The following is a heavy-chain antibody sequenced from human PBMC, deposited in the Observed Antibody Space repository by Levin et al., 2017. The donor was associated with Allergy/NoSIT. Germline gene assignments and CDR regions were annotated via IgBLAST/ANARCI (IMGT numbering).Heavy chain of an antibody. CDR1: GGTFSSYT. D-gene: IGHD3-22*01. CDR3: ASEDRSGYYSRGNAFDI. CDR2: VIPIIDLS. J-gene: IGHJ3*02. V-gene: IGHV1-69*02. Sequence: GASVKVSCKASGGTFSSYTISWIRQAPGQGLEWMGRVIPIIDLSNYAQKFQGRVTITAEKSTNTVYMDLRSLRSDDTAVYYCASEDRSGYYSRGNAFDIWGQGTMVTVSS.